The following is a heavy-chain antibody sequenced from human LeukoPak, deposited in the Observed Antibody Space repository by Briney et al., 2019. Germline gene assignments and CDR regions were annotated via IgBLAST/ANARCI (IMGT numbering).Heavy chain of an antibody. CDR2: FDPEDGET. Sequence: ASVTVSCKVSGYTLTELSMHWVRQAPGKGLEWMGGFDPEDGETIYAQKFQGRVTMTEDTSTDTAYMELSSLRSEDTAVYYCATDYRSGSYFWFDPWGQGTLVTVSS. J-gene: IGHJ5*02. CDR3: ATDYRSGSYFWFDP. D-gene: IGHD3-10*01. V-gene: IGHV1-24*01. CDR1: GYTLTELS.